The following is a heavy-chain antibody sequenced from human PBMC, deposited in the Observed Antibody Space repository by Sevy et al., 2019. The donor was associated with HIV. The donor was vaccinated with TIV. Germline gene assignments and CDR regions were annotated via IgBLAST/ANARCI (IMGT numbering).Heavy chain of an antibody. D-gene: IGHD3-10*01. V-gene: IGHV3-23*01. CDR1: GFTFTTYA. CDR2: ISGSGGST. Sequence: GGSLRLSCAASGFTFTTYAMTWVRQAPGKGLQWVSAISGSGGSTYYADSVEGRFTISRDNSKSTLYLQMNSLRAEDTAVYYCARPYGSGSWEAFDIWGQGTMVTVSS. CDR3: ARPYGSGSWEAFDI. J-gene: IGHJ3*02.